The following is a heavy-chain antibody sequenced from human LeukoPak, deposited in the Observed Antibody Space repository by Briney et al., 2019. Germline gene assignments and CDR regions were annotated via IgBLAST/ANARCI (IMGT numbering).Heavy chain of an antibody. D-gene: IGHD4-17*01. Sequence: SQTLSLTCAVSGGSISSGGYSWSWIRQPPGKGLEWIGYIYHSGSTYYNPSLKSRVTISVDRSKNQFSLKLSSVTAADTAVYYCARGQTTVTTLWFNPWGQGTLVTVSS. J-gene: IGHJ5*02. V-gene: IGHV4-30-2*01. CDR3: ARGQTTVTTLWFNP. CDR2: IYHSGST. CDR1: GGSISSGGYS.